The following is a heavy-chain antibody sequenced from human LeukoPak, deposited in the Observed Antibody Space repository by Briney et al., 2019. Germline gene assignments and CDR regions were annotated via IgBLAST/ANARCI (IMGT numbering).Heavy chain of an antibody. CDR1: GGTFSSYA. V-gene: IGHV1-69*13. CDR3: ARPNLLGIYTH. Sequence: ASVKASCKASGGTFSSYAISWVRQAPGQGLEWMGGIIPIFGTANYAQKFQGGVTITADESTSTAYMELSSLRSEDTAVYYCARPNLLGIYTHWGQGTLVTVSS. D-gene: IGHD5-12*01. J-gene: IGHJ4*02. CDR2: IIPIFGTA.